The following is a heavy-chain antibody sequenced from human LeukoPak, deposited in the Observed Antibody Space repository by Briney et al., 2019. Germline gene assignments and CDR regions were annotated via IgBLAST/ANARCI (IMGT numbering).Heavy chain of an antibody. CDR3: ARDSDCSGGDCYSYYHYGMDV. J-gene: IGHJ6*02. CDR1: GFTVSSNY. Sequence: GGSLRLSCAASGFTVSSNYMSWVRQAPGKGLEWVANIKQDGSEKYYVDSVRGRFTISRDNAKNSLYLQMNSLRAEDTAVYYCARDSDCSGGDCYSYYHYGMDVWGQGTTVTVSS. V-gene: IGHV3-7*01. D-gene: IGHD2-15*01. CDR2: IKQDGSEK.